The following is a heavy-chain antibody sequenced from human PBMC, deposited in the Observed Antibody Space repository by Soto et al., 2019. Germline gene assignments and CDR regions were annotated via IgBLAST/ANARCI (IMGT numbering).Heavy chain of an antibody. CDR2: IWSDGNKK. V-gene: IGHV3-33*01. CDR1: GFNLSNDG. J-gene: IGHJ4*02. Sequence: QVQLVESGGGVVQPGKSRRLSCTASGFNLSNDGMHWVRQAPGKGLEWVALIWSDGNKKEYADSVQGRFTISRDNSKNTLYLQMDSLRAEDTAIYYCARGQLELNYWGQGALVTVSS. CDR3: ARGQLELNY. D-gene: IGHD1-7*01.